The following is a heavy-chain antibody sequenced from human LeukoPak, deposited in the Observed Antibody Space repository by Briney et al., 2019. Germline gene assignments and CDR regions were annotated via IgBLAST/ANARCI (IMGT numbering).Heavy chain of an antibody. CDR1: GFTFSSYS. Sequence: KSGGSLRLSCAASGFTFSSYSMNWVRQAPGKGLEWVSPMSSSSSYIYYADSVKGRFTISRDNAKNSLYLQMNSLRAEDTAVYYCARDVEYYDILTGYYQKSGYFDYWGQGTLVTVSS. J-gene: IGHJ4*02. D-gene: IGHD3-9*01. V-gene: IGHV3-21*01. CDR3: ARDVEYYDILTGYYQKSGYFDY. CDR2: MSSSSSYI.